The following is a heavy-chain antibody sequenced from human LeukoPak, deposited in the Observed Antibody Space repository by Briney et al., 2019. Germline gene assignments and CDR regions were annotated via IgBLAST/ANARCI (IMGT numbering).Heavy chain of an antibody. J-gene: IGHJ6*03. CDR2: IRYDGRNK. CDR3: AKDYCSSTSCIPGDYYYYYMDV. V-gene: IGHV3-30*02. CDR1: GFTFSSYG. Sequence: AGGSLRLSCAASGFTFSSYGMHWVRQAPGKGLKWVAFIRYDGRNKYYADSVKGRFTISRDNSKNTLYLQMNSLRAEDTAVYYCAKDYCSSTSCIPGDYYYYYMDVWGKGTTVTVSS. D-gene: IGHD2-2*01.